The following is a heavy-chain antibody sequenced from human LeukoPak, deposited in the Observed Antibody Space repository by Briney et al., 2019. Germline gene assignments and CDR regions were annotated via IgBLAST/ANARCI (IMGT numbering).Heavy chain of an antibody. V-gene: IGHV1-69*05. D-gene: IGHD2-2*01. Sequence: SVKVSCKASGGTFSSYAISWVRQAPGQGLEWMGGIIPIFGTANYAQKFQGRVTITTDESTSTAYMELSSLRSEDTAVYYCARAPTEDIVVVPAASDAFDIWGQGTMVTVSS. J-gene: IGHJ3*02. CDR2: IIPIFGTA. CDR3: ARAPTEDIVVVPAASDAFDI. CDR1: GGTFSSYA.